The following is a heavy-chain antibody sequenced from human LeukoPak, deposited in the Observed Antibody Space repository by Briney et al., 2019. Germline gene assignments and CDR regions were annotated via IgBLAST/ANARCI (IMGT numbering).Heavy chain of an antibody. CDR1: GFTFSNAW. CDR3: TTRGVVSLHYFDY. V-gene: IGHV3-15*01. CDR2: IKSKTDGGTT. Sequence: PGGSLRLSCAASGFTFSNAWTSWVRQAPGKGLEWVGRIKSKTDGGTTDYAAPVKGRFTISRDDSKNTLDLQMNSLKTEDTAVYYCTTRGVVSLHYFDYWGQGTLVTVSS. J-gene: IGHJ4*02. D-gene: IGHD3-10*01.